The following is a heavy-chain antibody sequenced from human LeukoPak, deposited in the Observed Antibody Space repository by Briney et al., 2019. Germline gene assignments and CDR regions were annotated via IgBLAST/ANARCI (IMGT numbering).Heavy chain of an antibody. D-gene: IGHD6-25*01. CDR2: ISYEGRTT. Sequence: PGGSLRLSCAGAGFTFSNYGMHWVRQAPGKGLEWVAVISYEGRTTYYADSVKGRFTISRDNSRNTLFLQMDSLRPEDTAVYYCAREAAGQWFDPWGQGTLVTVSS. CDR1: GFTFSNYG. V-gene: IGHV3-30*03. CDR3: AREAAGQWFDP. J-gene: IGHJ5*02.